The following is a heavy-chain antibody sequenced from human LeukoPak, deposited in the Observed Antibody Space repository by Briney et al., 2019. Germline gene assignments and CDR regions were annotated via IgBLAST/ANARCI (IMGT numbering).Heavy chain of an antibody. V-gene: IGHV3-15*01. CDR1: GPDFRNAW. D-gene: IGHD6-19*01. Sequence: PGGPLRLSCAASGPDFRNAWMSWVRQAPGKGLEWVAHIKRNTDPGTTSYVAPVEGRFTVSRDDSKNALYLQMNSLKIEDTGVYYCSTGDRGWQDYWGRGTLVTVSS. CDR2: IKRNTDPGTT. J-gene: IGHJ4*02. CDR3: STGDRGWQDY.